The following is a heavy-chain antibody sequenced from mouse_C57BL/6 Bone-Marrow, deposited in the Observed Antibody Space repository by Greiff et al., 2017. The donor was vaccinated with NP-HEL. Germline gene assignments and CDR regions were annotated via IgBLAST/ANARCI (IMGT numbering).Heavy chain of an antibody. CDR3: TTYPFAY. J-gene: IGHJ3*01. CDR2: IDPENGDT. V-gene: IGHV14-4*01. CDR1: GFNIKDDY. Sequence: EVKLVESGAELVRPGASVKLSCTASGFNIKDDYMHWVKQRPEQGLEWIGWIDPENGDTEYASKFQGKATITADTSSNPAYLQLSSLTSEDTAVYYWTTYPFAYWGQGTLVTVSA.